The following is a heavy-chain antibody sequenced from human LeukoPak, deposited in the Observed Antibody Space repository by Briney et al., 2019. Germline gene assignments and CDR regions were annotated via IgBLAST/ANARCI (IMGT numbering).Heavy chain of an antibody. CDR1: GFTFDDYA. CDR3: AKDLGRYVERISMVRGPPPYEN. Sequence: GGSLRLSCAASGFTFDDYAMHWVRQAPGKGLEWVSGISWNSGSIGYADSVKGRFTISRDNSKNTLSLQMNSLRAEDTAVYYCAKDLGRYVERISMVRGPPPYENWFQGTLVTVSS. CDR2: ISWNSGSI. V-gene: IGHV3-9*01. D-gene: IGHD3-10*01. J-gene: IGHJ4*02.